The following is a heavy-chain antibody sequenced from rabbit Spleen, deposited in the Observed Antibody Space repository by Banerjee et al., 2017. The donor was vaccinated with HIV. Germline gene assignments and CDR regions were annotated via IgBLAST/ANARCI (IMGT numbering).Heavy chain of an antibody. CDR3: ARDLVGVIGWNFYL. Sequence: QEQLVESGGGLVKPEGSLKLSCTASGFSFSNKAVMCWVRQAPGKGLEWIACINAVTGKSVYASWAKGRFFMSRTSSTTVTLQMTSLTAADRATYFCARDLVGVIGWNFYLWGPGTLVT. J-gene: IGHJ4*01. D-gene: IGHD1-1*01. V-gene: IGHV1S45*01. CDR1: GFSFSNKAV. CDR2: INAVTGKS.